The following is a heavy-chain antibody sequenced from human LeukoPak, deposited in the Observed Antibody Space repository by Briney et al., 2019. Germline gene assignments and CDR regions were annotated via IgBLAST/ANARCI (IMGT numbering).Heavy chain of an antibody. Sequence: GGSLRLSCGASGFTLSSYAMSWVRQAPGKGLEWVSSISASGGSTNYADSVKGRFTISRDNSKNTLYLQMNSLRAEDTALYYCGKVPRAWWFDPWGQGTLVTVSS. CDR3: GKVPRAWWFDP. J-gene: IGHJ5*02. CDR1: GFTLSSYA. V-gene: IGHV3-23*01. CDR2: ISASGGST.